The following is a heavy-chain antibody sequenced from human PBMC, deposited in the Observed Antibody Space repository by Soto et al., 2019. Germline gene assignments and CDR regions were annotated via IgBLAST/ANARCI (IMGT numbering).Heavy chain of an antibody. CDR2: IYYSGST. CDR3: ARTFGYDTYYFDY. Sequence: SETLSLTCTVSGGSISSGGYYWSWIRQHPGKGLEWIGYIYYSGSTDYNPSLKSRVSISVDTSKNQFSLKLSSVTAADTAVYYCARTFGYDTYYFDYWGQGTLVTVS. CDR1: GGSISSGGYY. J-gene: IGHJ4*02. V-gene: IGHV4-31*03. D-gene: IGHD5-12*01.